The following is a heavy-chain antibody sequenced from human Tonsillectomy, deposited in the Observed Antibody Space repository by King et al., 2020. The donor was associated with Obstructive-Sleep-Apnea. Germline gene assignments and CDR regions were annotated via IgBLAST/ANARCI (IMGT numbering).Heavy chain of an antibody. CDR1: GYTFTSCD. CDR3: ATSGVVATIPY. CDR2: MNPDSGNT. D-gene: IGHD5-12*01. J-gene: IGHJ4*02. Sequence: QLVQSGAEVKKPGASVKVSCKASGYTFTSCDINWVRQAPGQGLWWMGWMNPDSGNTGYGQKFQGRLTMTRDTSISTAYMELSSLRSEDTAIYYCATSGVVATIPYWGQGTLVTVSS. V-gene: IGHV1-8*01.